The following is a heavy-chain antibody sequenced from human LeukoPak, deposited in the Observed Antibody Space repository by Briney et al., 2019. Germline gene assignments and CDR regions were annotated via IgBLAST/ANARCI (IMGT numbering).Heavy chain of an antibody. D-gene: IGHD3-10*01. CDR2: IYHSGST. CDR3: ARTHYYGSGSSSDY. V-gene: IGHV4-4*02. CDR1: GFTFSSYG. Sequence: GSLRLSCAASGFTFSSYGMHWVRQPPGKGLEWIGEIYHSGSTNYNPSLKSRVTISVDKSKNQFSLKLSSVTAADTAVYYCARTHYYGSGSSSDYWGQGTLVTVSS. J-gene: IGHJ4*02.